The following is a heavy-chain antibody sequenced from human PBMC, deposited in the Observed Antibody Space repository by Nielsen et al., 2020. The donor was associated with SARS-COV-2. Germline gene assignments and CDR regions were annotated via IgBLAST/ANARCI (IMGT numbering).Heavy chain of an antibody. J-gene: IGHJ4*02. Sequence: GESLKISCAASGFTFSSYAMSWVRQAPGKGLEWVSAISGSGGSTYYADSVKGRFTISRDNSKNTLYPQMNSLRAEDTAVYYCATYGDYGDYSFDYWGQGTLVTVSS. CDR3: ATYGDYGDYSFDY. V-gene: IGHV3-23*01. D-gene: IGHD4-17*01. CDR2: ISGSGGST. CDR1: GFTFSSYA.